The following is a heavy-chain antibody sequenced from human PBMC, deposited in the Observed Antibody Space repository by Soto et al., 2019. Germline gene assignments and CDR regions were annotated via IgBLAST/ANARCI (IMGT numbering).Heavy chain of an antibody. V-gene: IGHV4-34*01. CDR1: GGSFSGYY. CDR2: INHSGST. Sequence: QVQLQQWGAGLLKPSETLSLTCAVYGGSFSGYYWSWIRQPPGKGLEWIGEINHSGSTNYNPSLKSRVTIAVDTSQKQFSLKLSSVTAADTAVYYCARVVGYCSGGSCYWFYYWGQGTLVTVSS. D-gene: IGHD2-15*01. J-gene: IGHJ4*02. CDR3: ARVVGYCSGGSCYWFYY.